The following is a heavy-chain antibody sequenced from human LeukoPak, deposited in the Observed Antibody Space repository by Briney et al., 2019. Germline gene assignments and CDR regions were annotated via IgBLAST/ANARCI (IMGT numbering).Heavy chain of an antibody. V-gene: IGHV3-30-3*01. Sequence: GGSLRLSCAASGFTFSSYAMHWVRQAPGKGLEWVAVISYDGSNKYYADSVKGRFTISRDNSKNTLYLQMNSLRAEDTAVYYCAREQQLARYDVFDIWGQGTMVTVSS. J-gene: IGHJ3*02. CDR2: ISYDGSNK. CDR1: GFTFSSYA. D-gene: IGHD6-13*01. CDR3: AREQQLARYDVFDI.